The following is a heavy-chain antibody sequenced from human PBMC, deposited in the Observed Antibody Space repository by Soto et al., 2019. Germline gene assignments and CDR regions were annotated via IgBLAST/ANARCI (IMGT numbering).Heavy chain of an antibody. CDR2: IDYSGST. CDR3: ARGRYYYDSRGFDP. CDR1: GVSISSGGYY. D-gene: IGHD3-22*01. V-gene: IGHV4-31*03. Sequence: LSLTCTVSGVSISSGGYYWSWIRQHPGKGLEWIGYIDYSGSTYYNPSLKSRVTISIDTSKKQFSLKLSSVTAADTAVYYCARGRYYYDSRGFDPWGQGTLVTSPQ. J-gene: IGHJ5*02.